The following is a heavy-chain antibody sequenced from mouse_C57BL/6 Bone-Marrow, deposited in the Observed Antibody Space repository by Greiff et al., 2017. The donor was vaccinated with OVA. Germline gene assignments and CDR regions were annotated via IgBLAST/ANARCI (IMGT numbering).Heavy chain of an antibody. Sequence: EVQLQQSGPELVKPGASVKISCKASGYTFTDYYMNWVKQSHGKSLEWIGDINPNNGGTSYNQKFKGKATLTVDKSSSTAYMELRSLTSEDSAVYYCAREGIYYAMDYWGQGTSVTVSS. CDR3: AREGIYYAMDY. J-gene: IGHJ4*01. V-gene: IGHV1-26*01. CDR2: INPNNGGT. CDR1: GYTFTDYY.